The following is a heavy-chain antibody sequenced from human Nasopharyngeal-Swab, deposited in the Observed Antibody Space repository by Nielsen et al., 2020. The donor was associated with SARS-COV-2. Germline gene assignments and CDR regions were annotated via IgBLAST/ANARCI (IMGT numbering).Heavy chain of an antibody. CDR3: TRDIRVRGVPSDYYYGMDV. D-gene: IGHD3-10*01. CDR2: IRSKAYGGTT. J-gene: IGHJ6*02. Sequence: GGSLRLSCTASGFAFGDYAMSWVRQAPGKGLEWVGFIRSKAYGGTTEYAASVKGRFTISRDDSKSIDYLQMNSLKTEDTAVYYCTRDIRVRGVPSDYYYGMDVWGQGTTVTVSS. CDR1: GFAFGDYA. V-gene: IGHV3-49*04.